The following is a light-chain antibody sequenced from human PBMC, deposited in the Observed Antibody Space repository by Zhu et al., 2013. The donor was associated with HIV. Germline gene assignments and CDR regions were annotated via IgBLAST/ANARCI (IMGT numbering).Light chain of an antibody. CDR2: ETN. J-gene: IGLJ2*01. Sequence: QSALTQPASVSGSPGQSITISCTGSSSDVGNYNLVSWYQQQSGKAPKFLLTETNKRPSGISDRFSGSKSGNTASLTISGLLAEDEADYYCSSYTSSSPVVFGGGTKLTVL. V-gene: IGLV2-14*02. CDR1: SSDVGNYNL. CDR3: SSYTSSSPVV.